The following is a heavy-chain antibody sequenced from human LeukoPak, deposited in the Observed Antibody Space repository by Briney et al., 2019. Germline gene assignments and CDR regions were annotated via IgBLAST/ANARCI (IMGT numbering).Heavy chain of an antibody. D-gene: IGHD6-6*01. CDR2: ISSSGSTM. CDR1: GFTFSDYY. CDR3: ARVKPVYSSSPFDY. Sequence: PGGSLRLSCAASGFTFSDYYMSWIRQAPGKGLEWVSYISSSGSTMYYADSVKGRFTISRDNAKNSLYLQMNSLRAEDTAVYYCARVKPVYSSSPFDYWGQGTLVAVSS. J-gene: IGHJ4*02. V-gene: IGHV3-11*04.